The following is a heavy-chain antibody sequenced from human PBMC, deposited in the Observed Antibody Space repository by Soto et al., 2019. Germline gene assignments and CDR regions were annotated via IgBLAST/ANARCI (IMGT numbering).Heavy chain of an antibody. V-gene: IGHV4-4*07. CDR3: VRDGTKALRDWFDP. CDR2: IYATGTT. Sequence: SETLSLTCTVSGASISGFYWSWIRKSAGKGLEWIGRIYATGTTDYNPSLKSRVMMSVDTSKKQFSLKLRSVTAADTAVYYCVRDGTKALRDWFDPWGQGISVTV. J-gene: IGHJ5*02. CDR1: GASISGFY. D-gene: IGHD1-1*01.